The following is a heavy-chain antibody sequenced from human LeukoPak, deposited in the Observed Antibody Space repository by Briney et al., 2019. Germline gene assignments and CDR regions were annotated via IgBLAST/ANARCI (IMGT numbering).Heavy chain of an antibody. CDR1: GDSIRSYY. Sequence: SETLSLTCTVSGDSIRSYYWSWIRQPPGKGLEWIGYIYYSGSTDYNPSLKSRVTVSVDTSKNQFSLNLSSVTAADTAVYYCARMAGGYYYFDSWGQGTLVTVSS. CDR2: IYYSGST. D-gene: IGHD3-10*01. J-gene: IGHJ4*02. V-gene: IGHV4-59*08. CDR3: ARMAGGYYYFDS.